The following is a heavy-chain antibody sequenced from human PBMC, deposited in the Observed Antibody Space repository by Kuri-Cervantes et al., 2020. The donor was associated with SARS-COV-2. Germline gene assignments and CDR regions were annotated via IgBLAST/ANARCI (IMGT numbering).Heavy chain of an antibody. V-gene: IGHV4-61*10. CDR2: IYTTGST. CDR3: ARDPNANHNNWFDP. J-gene: IGHJ5*02. D-gene: IGHD4/OR15-4a*01. CDR1: GGSINSGSFY. Sequence: SETLSLTCTVSGGSINSGSFYWSWIRQPAGKGLEWIGYIYTTGSTNYNPSLRSRVTISVDTSKNQFSLKLSSVTAADTAVYYCARDPNANHNNWFDPWGQGTLVTVSS.